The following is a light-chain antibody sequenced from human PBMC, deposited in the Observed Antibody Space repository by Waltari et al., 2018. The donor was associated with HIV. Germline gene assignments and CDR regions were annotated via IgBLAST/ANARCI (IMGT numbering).Light chain of an antibody. CDR1: SSKNGTND. CDR2: DND. CDR3: GAWDSSLSAVV. Sequence: QSVLPQPPSVAAPPGQTVTHPCPGSSSKNGTNDVSWYKQRPGTAPKLLIYDNDKRPSVIPDRFSGSKSGTSATLGITGLQTGDEADYYCGAWDSSLSAVVFGTGTKVTVL. J-gene: IGLJ1*01. V-gene: IGLV1-51*01.